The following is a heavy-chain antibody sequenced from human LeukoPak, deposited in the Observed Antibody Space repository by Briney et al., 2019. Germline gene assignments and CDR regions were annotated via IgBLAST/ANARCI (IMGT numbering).Heavy chain of an antibody. CDR1: GGSISSSSYY. J-gene: IGHJ6*02. Sequence: SETLSLTCTVSGGSISSSSYYWGWIRQPPGKGLEWIGSIYYSGSNYYNPSLKSRVTISVDTSKNQFSLKLSSVTAADTAVYYCARDRTMIVVATHYYGMDVWGQGTTVTVSS. D-gene: IGHD3-22*01. CDR3: ARDRTMIVVATHYYGMDV. V-gene: IGHV4-39*07. CDR2: IYYSGSN.